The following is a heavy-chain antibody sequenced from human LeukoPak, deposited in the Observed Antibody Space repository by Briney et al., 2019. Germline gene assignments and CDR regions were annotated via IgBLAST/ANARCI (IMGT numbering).Heavy chain of an antibody. CDR1: GYTFTDYY. Sequence: GASVKVSCKASGYTFTDYYIHWVRQAPGQGLEWMGWINPNSGGPNYAQKFQGRVTMTRDTSISTAYMELSRLRSDDTALYYCARTLNDYGDYKGAFDIWGQGTMVTVYS. CDR2: INPNSGGP. CDR3: ARTLNDYGDYKGAFDI. D-gene: IGHD4-17*01. J-gene: IGHJ3*02. V-gene: IGHV1-2*02.